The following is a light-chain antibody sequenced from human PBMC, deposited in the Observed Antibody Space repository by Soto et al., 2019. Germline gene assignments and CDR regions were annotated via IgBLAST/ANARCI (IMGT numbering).Light chain of an antibody. CDR2: GNS. CDR3: QSYDSSLSGYV. Sequence: QSVLTQPPSVSGAPGQRVTISCTGSSSNIGAGYDVHWYQQLPGTAPKLLIYGNSNRPSGVPDRFSGSKSGTSASLAITGRQAEYEADYYGQSYDSSLSGYVFGTGTKLTVL. V-gene: IGLV1-40*01. CDR1: SSNIGAGYD. J-gene: IGLJ1*01.